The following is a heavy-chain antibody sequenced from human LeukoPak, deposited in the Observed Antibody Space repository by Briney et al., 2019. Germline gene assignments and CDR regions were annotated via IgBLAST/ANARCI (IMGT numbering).Heavy chain of an antibody. D-gene: IGHD3-10*01. CDR2: INRGGST. J-gene: IGHJ4*02. Sequence: NPSETLSLTCTVYGGSFSGYYWGWIRQPPGKGLEWIEEINRGGSTDYNPSLKSRLTISVDTSKNQFSLKVNSLTAADTAVYYCARGYGSGSYYTYWGQGTPVTVSS. CDR1: GGSFSGYY. V-gene: IGHV4-34*01. CDR3: ARGYGSGSYYTY.